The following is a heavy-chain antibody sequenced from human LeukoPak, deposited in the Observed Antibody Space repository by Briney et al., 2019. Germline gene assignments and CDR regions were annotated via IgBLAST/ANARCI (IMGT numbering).Heavy chain of an antibody. Sequence: GGSLRLSCAASGFTFSSYSMNWVRQAPGKGLEWVSSISSSSSYIYYADSVKGRFTISRDSAKNSLYLQMNSQRAEDTAVYYCASSVDTAMVQVPPEYYFDYWGQGTLVTVSS. CDR2: ISSSSSYI. D-gene: IGHD5-18*01. J-gene: IGHJ4*02. CDR3: ASSVDTAMVQVPPEYYFDY. V-gene: IGHV3-21*01. CDR1: GFTFSSYS.